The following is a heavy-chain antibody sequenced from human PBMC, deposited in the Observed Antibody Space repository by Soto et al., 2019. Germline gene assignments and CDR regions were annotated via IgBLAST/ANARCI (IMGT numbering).Heavy chain of an antibody. V-gene: IGHV1-18*01. CDR2: ITTDKGKT. CDR3: ATRSPAFCN. CDR1: GYTFTNYC. D-gene: IGHD3-3*01. J-gene: IGHJ4*02. Sequence: DSVKVSCNTSGYTFTNYCVSWLRQAPGQGLEWMGWITTDKGKTTYAQKFQGRVTMTTDTSTSTAYMEMRSLRSDDTAVYYCATRSPAFCNWGQGNLGTVSS.